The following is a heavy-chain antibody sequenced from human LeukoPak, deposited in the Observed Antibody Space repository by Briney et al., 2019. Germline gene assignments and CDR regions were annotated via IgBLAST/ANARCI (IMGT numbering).Heavy chain of an antibody. V-gene: IGHV3-53*01. Sequence: GGSLRLSCAASGFTVSSNYMSWVRQAPGKGLEWVSVIYSGGSTYYADSVKGRFTISRDNSKNTLYLQMNSLRAEDTAVYYCAKDGSGYYDYVWGSYRYTRCAYWGQGTLVTVSS. D-gene: IGHD3-16*02. CDR3: AKDGSGYYDYVWGSYRYTRCAY. J-gene: IGHJ4*02. CDR2: IYSGGST. CDR1: GFTVSSNY.